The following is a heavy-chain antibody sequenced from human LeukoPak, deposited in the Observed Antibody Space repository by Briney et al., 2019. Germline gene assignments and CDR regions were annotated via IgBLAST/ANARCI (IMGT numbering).Heavy chain of an antibody. D-gene: IGHD3/OR15-3a*01. Sequence: PSQTLSLTCTVSGGSISSGSYYWSWIRQPAGKGLEWIGRIYTSGSTNYNPPLKSRVTISVDTSKNQFSLKLSSVTAADTAVYYCARTPRSIMIWDYWGQGTLVTVSS. CDR3: ARTPRSIMIWDY. J-gene: IGHJ4*02. V-gene: IGHV4-61*02. CDR2: IYTSGST. CDR1: GGSISSGSYY.